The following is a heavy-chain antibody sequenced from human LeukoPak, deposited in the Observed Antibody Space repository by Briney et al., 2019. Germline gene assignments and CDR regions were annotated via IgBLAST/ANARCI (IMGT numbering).Heavy chain of an antibody. D-gene: IGHD6-13*01. V-gene: IGHV3-66*01. CDR1: GFTVSTNY. CDR2: IYSGGTT. Sequence: GGSLRLSCAASGFTVSTNYMSWVRQAPGKGLEWVSVIYSGGTTYCADSVKGRSTISRDNSKNTLYLQMNSLRAEDTAVYYCARDRGGSRSDCWGQGTLVTVSS. J-gene: IGHJ4*02. CDR3: ARDRGGSRSDC.